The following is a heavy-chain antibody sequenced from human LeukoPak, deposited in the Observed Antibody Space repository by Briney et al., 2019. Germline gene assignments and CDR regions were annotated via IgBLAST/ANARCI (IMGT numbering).Heavy chain of an antibody. CDR3: AKEDESSSSTDY. Sequence: GGSLRLSCAASGFTFSSYGMHWVRQAPGKGLEWVAFIRYDGSNKYYADSVKGRFTISRDNSKSTLYLQMNSLRAEDTAVYYCAKEDESSSSTDYWGQGTLVTVSS. V-gene: IGHV3-30*02. D-gene: IGHD6-6*01. J-gene: IGHJ4*02. CDR1: GFTFSSYG. CDR2: IRYDGSNK.